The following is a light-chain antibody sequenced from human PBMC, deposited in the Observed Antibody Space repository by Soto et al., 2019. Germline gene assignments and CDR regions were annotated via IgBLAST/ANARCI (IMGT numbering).Light chain of an antibody. J-gene: IGLJ1*01. CDR2: KNN. V-gene: IGLV1-47*01. CDR3: AAWDGSLSGYV. CDR1: SSNIRGSD. Sequence: QSVLTQPPSASGTPGQRITISCSGSSSNIRGSDVYWYQQLPGTAPKLLIRKNNQRPAGVPDRFSGSKSGTSASLAISGLRSEDEADYYCAAWDGSLSGYVFGAGTTVTVL.